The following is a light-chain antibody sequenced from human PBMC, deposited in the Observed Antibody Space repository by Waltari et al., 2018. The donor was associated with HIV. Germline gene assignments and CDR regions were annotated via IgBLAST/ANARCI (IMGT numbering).Light chain of an antibody. Sequence: QSALTQPASVSGSPGQSITVSCTGTSSDIGNYDYVSWYQQHPGKAPKLIIYDVNNRPSGVSNRFSGSKSGNTASLTISGLQAEDEADYYCTSYTRTTPVVFGGGTKVTVL. J-gene: IGLJ2*01. CDR2: DVN. CDR3: TSYTRTTPVV. CDR1: SSDIGNYDY. V-gene: IGLV2-14*03.